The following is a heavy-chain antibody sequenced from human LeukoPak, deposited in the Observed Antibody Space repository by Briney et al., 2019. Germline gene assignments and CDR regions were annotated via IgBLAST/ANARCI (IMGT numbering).Heavy chain of an antibody. CDR3: ARHQYSSVVT. V-gene: IGHV4-59*08. CDR1: GGSISSYY. J-gene: IGHJ5*02. Sequence: SETLSLTCTVSGGSISSYYWSWIRQPPGKGLEWIGYIYYSGSTNYNPSLKSRVTISVDTSKNQFSLKLSSVTAADTAVYYCARHQYSSVVTWGQGTLVTVSS. CDR2: IYYSGST. D-gene: IGHD6-25*01.